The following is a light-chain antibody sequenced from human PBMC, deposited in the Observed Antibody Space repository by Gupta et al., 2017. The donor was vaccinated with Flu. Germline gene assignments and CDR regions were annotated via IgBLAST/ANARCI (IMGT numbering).Light chain of an antibody. CDR2: GAS. V-gene: IGKV3-15*01. CDR1: QSVSSN. Sequence: EIVMTQSPATLSVSPGERATLSCRASQSVSSNLAWYQQKPGQAPRLLIYGASTRATGIPARFSGSGSGTEFTLTISSLQSEDFAVYYCQQDNNWPILFGGGTKVEIK. J-gene: IGKJ4*01. CDR3: QQDNNWPIL.